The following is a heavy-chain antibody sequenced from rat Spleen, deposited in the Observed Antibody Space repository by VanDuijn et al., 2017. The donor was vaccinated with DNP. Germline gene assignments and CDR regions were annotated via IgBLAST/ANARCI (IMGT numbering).Heavy chain of an antibody. J-gene: IGHJ2*01. CDR2: IKAKSNNYAT. CDR3: ARPLGYGGFPY. Sequence: EVQVLESGGGLVQPGNSLKLSCATSGFTFSTAWMYWYRQFPEKRLEWVARIKAKSNNYATDYTDSVKGRFTISRDNAKSSLYLQMNSLRSEDMATYYCARPLGYGGFPYWGQGVMVTVSS. CDR1: GFTFSTAW. D-gene: IGHD1-11*01. V-gene: IGHV6-6*01.